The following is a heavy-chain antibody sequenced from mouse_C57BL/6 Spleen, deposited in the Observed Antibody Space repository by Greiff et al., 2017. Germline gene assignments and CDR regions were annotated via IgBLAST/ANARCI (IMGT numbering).Heavy chain of an antibody. CDR2: IHPNSGST. CDR1: GYTFPSYW. D-gene: IGHD1-1*02. Sequence: QVQLQQPGAELVKPGASVTLSCKASGYTFPSYWMHWVKQRPGQGLEWIGMIHPNSGSTNDNEKFKSKATLTVDHYSRTAYMQLSSLTSVDSAVYYCARELSYARDDWGQGTSVTVSS. V-gene: IGHV1-64*01. J-gene: IGHJ4*01. CDR3: ARELSYARDD.